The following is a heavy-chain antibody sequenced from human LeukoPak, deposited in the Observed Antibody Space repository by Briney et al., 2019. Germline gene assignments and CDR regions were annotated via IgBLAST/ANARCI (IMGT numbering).Heavy chain of an antibody. CDR2: INHSGST. CDR3: ARGLNCSTTSCYQVKWFDP. Sequence: SETLSLTCAVYGGSFSGYYWSWIRQPPGKGLEWIGKINHSGSTNHNPSLKSRVTISVDTSKNQFSLKLSSVTAADTAMYYCARGLNCSTTSCYQVKWFDPWGQGTLVTVSS. V-gene: IGHV4-34*01. CDR1: GGSFSGYY. D-gene: IGHD2-2*01. J-gene: IGHJ5*02.